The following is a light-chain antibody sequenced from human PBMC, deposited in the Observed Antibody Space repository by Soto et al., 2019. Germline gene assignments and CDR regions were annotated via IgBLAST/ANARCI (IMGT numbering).Light chain of an antibody. V-gene: IGKV3-20*01. CDR2: GAS. CDR3: QQYGSSGT. CDR1: QSVGSD. J-gene: IGKJ1*01. Sequence: EVVVTQSPATLCVYPGGRGTLYCRASQSVGSDLSWYPQKPRQPPRLLIYGASNTAAGIPDRFSGSGSGTDFTLIISGLEPEDFAVYYCQQYGSSGTVGQGTKVEI.